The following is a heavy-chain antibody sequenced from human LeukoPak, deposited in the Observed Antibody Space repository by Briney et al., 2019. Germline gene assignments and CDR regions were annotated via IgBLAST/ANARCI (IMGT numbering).Heavy chain of an antibody. J-gene: IGHJ3*02. D-gene: IGHD3-22*01. Sequence: GGSLRLSCVASGFTFSDYYMSWIRQAPGKGLEWISYISSSGTTIYYTDSVKGRLTISRDNAKNSLYLQMNSLRAEDTAVYYCARDDSSGYYLAFDIWGQGTMVTVSS. CDR2: ISSSGTTI. CDR3: ARDDSSGYYLAFDI. V-gene: IGHV3-11*01. CDR1: GFTFSDYY.